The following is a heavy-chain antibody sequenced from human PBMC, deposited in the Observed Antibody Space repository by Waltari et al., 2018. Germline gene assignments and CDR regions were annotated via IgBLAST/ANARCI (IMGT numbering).Heavy chain of an antibody. V-gene: IGHV3-48*01. J-gene: IGHJ4*02. D-gene: IGHD6-13*01. CDR3: ARQASSWYGFDY. Sequence: EVQLVESGGGLGQPGGSLRLPCEASGFIFSRYSMNWVRQAPGKGLEWVSYISSSSDTIHYADSMKGRFTISRDNAKKSLYLHMNSLRAEDTAVYYCARQASSWYGFDYWGQGTLVTVSS. CDR1: GFIFSRYS. CDR2: ISSSSDTI.